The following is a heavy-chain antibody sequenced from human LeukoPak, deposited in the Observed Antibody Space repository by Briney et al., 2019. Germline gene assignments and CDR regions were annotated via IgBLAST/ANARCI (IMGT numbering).Heavy chain of an antibody. J-gene: IGHJ6*03. CDR2: INHSGST. CDR3: ARGARGLIDIVVVPAPRAKAGYYMDV. V-gene: IGHV4-34*01. Sequence: PSETLSLTCAVYGGSFSGYYWSWIRQPPGKGLKWIGEINHSGSTNYNPSLKSRVTISVDTSKNQFSLKLSSMTAADTAVYYCARGARGLIDIVVVPAPRAKAGYYMDVWGKGTTVTVSS. D-gene: IGHD2-2*01. CDR1: GGSFSGYY.